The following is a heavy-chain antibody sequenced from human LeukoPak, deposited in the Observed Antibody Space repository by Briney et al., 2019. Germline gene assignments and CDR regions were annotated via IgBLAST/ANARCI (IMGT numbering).Heavy chain of an antibody. CDR3: ATKHSSGYYFFDY. CDR2: IYPGDSDT. Sequence: GESLKISCKVSGYSFTNYWIGWVRQMPGKGLEWMGIIYPGDSDTRYSPSSQGQVTISADKSIGTAYLQWSSLKASDTAMYYCATKHSSGYYFFDYWGQRTLVTVSS. CDR1: GYSFTNYW. J-gene: IGHJ4*02. V-gene: IGHV5-51*01. D-gene: IGHD3-22*01.